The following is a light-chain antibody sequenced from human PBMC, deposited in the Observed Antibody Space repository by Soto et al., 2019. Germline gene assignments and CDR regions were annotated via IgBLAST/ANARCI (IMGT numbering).Light chain of an antibody. CDR2: EVT. CDR3: CSYTITSTAVI. CDR1: STDIGGYNY. Sequence: QSALTQPASVSGSPGQSITISCTGTSTDIGGYNYVSWYQQHPGKAPKLMISEVTNRPSGVSNRFSGSKSGNTASLTISGLQTEDEADYYCCSYTITSTAVIFGTGTKLTVL. J-gene: IGLJ1*01. V-gene: IGLV2-14*01.